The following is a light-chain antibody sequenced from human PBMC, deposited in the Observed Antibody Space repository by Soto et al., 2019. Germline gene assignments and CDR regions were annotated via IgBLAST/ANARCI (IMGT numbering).Light chain of an antibody. V-gene: IGKV3-20*01. Sequence: ETVLTQSPGTLSLSPGESASLSCRASHSITNNYLAWYQQRPGQAPRLLIYSTSRRATGIPDRFSGGGSGTDFTLTINSLQSEDFAIYYCQPYNNWPLTFGGGTKV. CDR2: STS. J-gene: IGKJ4*01. CDR1: HSITNNY. CDR3: QPYNNWPLT.